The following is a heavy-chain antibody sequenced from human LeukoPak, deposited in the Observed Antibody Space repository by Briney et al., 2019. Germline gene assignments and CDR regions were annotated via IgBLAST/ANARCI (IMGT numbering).Heavy chain of an antibody. CDR3: ASSNDILTGFYYYYYMDV. V-gene: IGHV1-69*05. CDR1: GGTFSSYA. CDR2: IIPIFGTA. D-gene: IGHD3-9*01. J-gene: IGHJ6*03. Sequence: GASVKVSCKASGGTFSSYAISWVRQAPGQGLEWMGGIIPIFGTANYARKFQGRVTITTDESTSTAYMELSSLRSEDTAVYYCASSNDILTGFYYYYYMDVWGKGTTVTVSS.